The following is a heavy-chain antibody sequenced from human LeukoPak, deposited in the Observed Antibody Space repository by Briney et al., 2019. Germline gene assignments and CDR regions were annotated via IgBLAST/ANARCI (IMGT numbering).Heavy chain of an antibody. CDR1: GYTFAAYY. J-gene: IGHJ6*04. D-gene: IGHD3-3*02. CDR2: SNPKSGGT. CDR3: ARDGLGFLGWLL. V-gene: IGHV1-2*02. Sequence: GASVTVSCKASGYTFAAYYMYWVRQAPGQGLEWMGWSNPKSGGTDYAQKFQGRVTMTRDTSISIAYMELSRLRSDDTAVYYCARDGLGFLGWLLWGKGTTVTVSS.